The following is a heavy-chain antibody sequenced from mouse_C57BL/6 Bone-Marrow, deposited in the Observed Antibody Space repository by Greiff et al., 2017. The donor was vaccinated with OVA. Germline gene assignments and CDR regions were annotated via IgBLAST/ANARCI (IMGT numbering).Heavy chain of an antibody. CDR2: INPYNGDT. J-gene: IGHJ4*01. CDR1: GYSFTGYF. Sequence: EVQLQQSGPELVKPGDSVKISCKASGYSFTGYFMNWVMQSHGKSLEWIGRINPYNGDTFYNQKFKGKATLTVDKSSSTAHMELRSLTSEDSAVYYCARRAVRDLYSNFYYARDYWGQGTSVTVSS. D-gene: IGHD2-5*01. CDR3: ARRAVRDLYSNFYYARDY. V-gene: IGHV1-20*01.